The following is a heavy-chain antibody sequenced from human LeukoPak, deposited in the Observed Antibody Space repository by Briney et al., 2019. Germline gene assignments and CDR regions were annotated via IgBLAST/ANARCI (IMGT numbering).Heavy chain of an antibody. CDR1: GYTFTSYG. Sequence: ASVKVSCKASGYTFTSYGISWVRQAPGQGLEWMGWTSAYNGNTNYAQKLQGRVTMTTDTSTSTAYMELRSLRSDDTAVYYCARVPGDDFWSGYYYFDYWGQGTLVTDSS. V-gene: IGHV1-18*01. J-gene: IGHJ4*02. D-gene: IGHD3-3*01. CDR3: ARVPGDDFWSGYYYFDY. CDR2: TSAYNGNT.